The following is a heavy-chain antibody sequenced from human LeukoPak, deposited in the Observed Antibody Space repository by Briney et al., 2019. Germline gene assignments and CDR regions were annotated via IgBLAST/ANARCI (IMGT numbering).Heavy chain of an antibody. CDR1: DDSITMYY. Sequence: SETLSLTCTVSDDSITMYYWTWIRQPPGKGLEWIGYVDHTGSTKFNPSLNGRVSISRDTTKNLFSLRLRSVTAADTAVYFCARGRVSSSTWYSTYYYYFYMDVWGKGTAVTVSS. V-gene: IGHV4-59*01. D-gene: IGHD1-1*01. CDR2: VDHTGST. J-gene: IGHJ6*03. CDR3: ARGRVSSSTWYSTYYYYFYMDV.